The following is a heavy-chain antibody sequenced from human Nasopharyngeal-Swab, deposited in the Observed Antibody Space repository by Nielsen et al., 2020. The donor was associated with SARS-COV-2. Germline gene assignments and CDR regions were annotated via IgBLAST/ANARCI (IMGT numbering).Heavy chain of an antibody. Sequence: GESLKISCAASGFTFSTYDMSWVRQAPGKGLEWVSGISGSGESTHYADSVKGRFTISRDNAKNSLYLQMNSLRAEDTAVYYCARGRITIFGVVPGGGMDVWGQGTTVTVSS. CDR2: ISGSGEST. V-gene: IGHV3-23*01. CDR1: GFTFSTYD. CDR3: ARGRITIFGVVPGGGMDV. J-gene: IGHJ6*02. D-gene: IGHD3-3*01.